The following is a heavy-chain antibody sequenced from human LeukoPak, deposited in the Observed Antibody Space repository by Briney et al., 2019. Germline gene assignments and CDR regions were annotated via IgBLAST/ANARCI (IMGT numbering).Heavy chain of an antibody. V-gene: IGHV3-21*01. J-gene: IGHJ4*02. CDR2: ISSSSSNI. CDR1: GFTLSSYS. Sequence: KTGGSLRLSCAASGFTLSSYSMNWVRQAPGKGLEWVSSISSSSSNIYYADPVKGRFTISRDNAKNSLYLQMNSLRAEDTAVYYCARVGSSGWSPSFDYWGQGTLVTVSS. D-gene: IGHD6-19*01. CDR3: ARVGSSGWSPSFDY.